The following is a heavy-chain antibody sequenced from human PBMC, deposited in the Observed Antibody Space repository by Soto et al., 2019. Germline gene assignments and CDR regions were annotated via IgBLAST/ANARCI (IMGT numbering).Heavy chain of an antibody. V-gene: IGHV3-23*01. D-gene: IGHD3-22*01. CDR3: AKDPNYYDSSGYS. J-gene: IGHJ5*02. CDR2: ISGSGGST. Sequence: PGGSLRLSCAASGFTFSSYAMSWVRQAPGKGLEWVSAISGSGGSTYYADSVKGRFTISRDNSKNTPYLQMNSLRAEDTAVYYCAKDPNYYDSSGYSWSQGTLVTVSS. CDR1: GFTFSSYA.